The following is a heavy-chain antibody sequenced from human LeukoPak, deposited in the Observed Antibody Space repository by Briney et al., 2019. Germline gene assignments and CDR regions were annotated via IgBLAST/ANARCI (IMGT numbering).Heavy chain of an antibody. CDR1: GYSFTGYY. Sequence: ASVKVSCKASGYSFTGYYLHWVRQAPGQGLEWMGWINPNSGGTYYAQKFQGRVTMTTDTSITTAYMELISLRSDDTAVYYCARALYLITSTYYFDYWGPGTLVTVSS. J-gene: IGHJ4*02. CDR2: INPNSGGT. D-gene: IGHD2-2*02. V-gene: IGHV1-2*02. CDR3: ARALYLITSTYYFDY.